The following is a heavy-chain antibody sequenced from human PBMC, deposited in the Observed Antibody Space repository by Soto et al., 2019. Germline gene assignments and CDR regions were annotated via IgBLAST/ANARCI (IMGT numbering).Heavy chain of an antibody. CDR2: INAGNGNT. D-gene: IGHD2-15*01. J-gene: IGHJ5*02. V-gene: IGHV1-3*01. CDR1: GCTFTSDA. CDR3: AREIGYCSGGSCP. Sequence: ASVKGACKASGCTFTSDAMHWVRQAPGQRLEWMGWINAGNGNTKYSQKFQGRVTITRDTSASTAYMELSSLRSEDTAVYYCAREIGYCSGGSCPWGQGTLVTVSS.